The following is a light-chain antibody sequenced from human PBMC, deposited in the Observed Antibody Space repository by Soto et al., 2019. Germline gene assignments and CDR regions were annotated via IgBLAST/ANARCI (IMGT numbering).Light chain of an antibody. CDR2: DAS. J-gene: IGKJ1*01. CDR1: ENINPR. Sequence: DLQMIQARSTLSASVGDRGTITFRASENINPRLAWYQQKPGKAPKFLMFDASHLESGVPSRFSGSGSGTEFTLTISSLQPDDFATYYCQHYKSYRTFGQGTKVHIK. CDR3: QHYKSYRT. V-gene: IGKV1-5*01.